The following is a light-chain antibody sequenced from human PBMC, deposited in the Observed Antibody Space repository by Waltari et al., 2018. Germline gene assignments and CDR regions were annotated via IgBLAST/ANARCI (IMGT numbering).Light chain of an antibody. Sequence: DIQMTQSPSSLSASIGDRVTITCRASQGINSWLAWYQQKSGEAPKVLIYKASSLQSGVPSRFSGSASGTDVTLTISSLQPEDIATYYCQQYDRAPYSFGQGTKLEIK. CDR1: QGINSW. CDR2: KAS. CDR3: QQYDRAPYS. V-gene: IGKV1-5*03. J-gene: IGKJ2*03.